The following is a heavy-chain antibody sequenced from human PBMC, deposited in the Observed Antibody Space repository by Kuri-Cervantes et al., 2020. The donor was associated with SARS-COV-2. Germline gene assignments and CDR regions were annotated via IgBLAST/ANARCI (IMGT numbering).Heavy chain of an antibody. J-gene: IGHJ4*02. V-gene: IGHV3-74*01. Sequence: GGSLRPSCAASGFTFSNYWLHWFRQAPGKGLVWVSRTNTDGSSTSYADSVKGRFTISRDNAKNTLYLKMNSLRAEDTAVYYCARAFLRGGSDYWGQGTLVTVSS. CDR1: GFTFSNYW. D-gene: IGHD1-26*01. CDR3: ARAFLRGGSDY. CDR2: TNTDGSST.